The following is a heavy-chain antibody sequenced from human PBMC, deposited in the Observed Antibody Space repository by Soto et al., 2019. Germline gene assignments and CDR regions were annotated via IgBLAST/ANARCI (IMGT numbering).Heavy chain of an antibody. D-gene: IGHD2-21*01. V-gene: IGHV3-21*02. CDR3: GTDEGIVAPAGAVDL. CDR2: IDARGGLT. CDR1: GFSLSTSA. J-gene: IGHJ4*02. Sequence: EVQLVESGGGLVKPGGSLRLSCTASGFSLSTSAMNWVRQTPGKGLEWVSSIDARGGLTHYAESVRGRFAISRDNAKNTLYLHMDTLRADDTAVYFCGTDEGIVAPAGAVDLWGQGTLVTVSS.